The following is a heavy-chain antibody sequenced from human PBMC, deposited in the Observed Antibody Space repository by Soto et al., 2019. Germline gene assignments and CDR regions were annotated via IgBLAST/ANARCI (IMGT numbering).Heavy chain of an antibody. V-gene: IGHV4-39*07. J-gene: IGHJ3*02. Sequence: SETLSLTCTVSGGSISSSSYYWGWIRQPPGKGLEWIGSIYYSGSTYYNPSLKSRVTISVDTSKNQFSLKLSSVTAADTAVYYCASFSGSYGAFDIWGQGTMVTVSS. CDR3: ASFSGSYGAFDI. D-gene: IGHD1-26*01. CDR2: IYYSGST. CDR1: GGSISSSSYY.